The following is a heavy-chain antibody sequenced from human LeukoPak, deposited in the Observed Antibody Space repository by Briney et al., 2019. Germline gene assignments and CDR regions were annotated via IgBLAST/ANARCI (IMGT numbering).Heavy chain of an antibody. J-gene: IGHJ4*02. D-gene: IGHD3-22*01. Sequence: ASVKVSCKASGYTFTSYYMHWVRQAPGQGLELMGIINPSGGGTSYAQKFQGRVTMTRDTSTSTVYMELSSLRSEDTAVYYCARRDSSDYLLHDYWGQGTLVTVSS. V-gene: IGHV1-46*01. CDR1: GYTFTSYY. CDR3: ARRDSSDYLLHDY. CDR2: INPSGGGT.